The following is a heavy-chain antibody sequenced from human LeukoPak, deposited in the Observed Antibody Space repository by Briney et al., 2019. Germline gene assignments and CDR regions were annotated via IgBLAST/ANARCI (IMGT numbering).Heavy chain of an antibody. Sequence: NASETLSLTCTVSGGSISSYYWSWIRQPPGKGLEWIGYIYYSGSTNYNPSLKSRVTISVDTSKNQFSLKLSSVTAADTAVYYCARLKYGSGSPYYFDYWGQGTLVTVSS. D-gene: IGHD3-10*01. V-gene: IGHV4-59*01. CDR1: GGSISSYY. CDR3: ARLKYGSGSPYYFDY. J-gene: IGHJ4*02. CDR2: IYYSGST.